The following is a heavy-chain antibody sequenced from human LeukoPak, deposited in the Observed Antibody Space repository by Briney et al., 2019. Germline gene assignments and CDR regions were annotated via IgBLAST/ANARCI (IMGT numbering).Heavy chain of an antibody. CDR2: ITYDGSNK. J-gene: IGHJ4*02. Sequence: GGYLRLSCAASGFTLCSYGMHWLRQAPGKGLVGVALITYDGSNKYYADSVKGRFTISRDNAKNTLYLQMNSLTTEDTAVYYCAKEVDTAIFLIDYWGQGTLVTVSS. CDR3: AKEVDTAIFLIDY. CDR1: GFTLCSYG. D-gene: IGHD5-18*01. V-gene: IGHV3-30*18.